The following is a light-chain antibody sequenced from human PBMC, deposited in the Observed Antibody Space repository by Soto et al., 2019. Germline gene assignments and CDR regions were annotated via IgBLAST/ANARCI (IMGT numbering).Light chain of an antibody. CDR3: QQYNGYGR. V-gene: IGKV1-5*03. Sequence: DIQMTQSPSTLSASVGDRVTITCRASQNINSWLGWYQQKPGKAPKLLIHKASSLQSGVPSRFSGSGSGTEFTLTISSLDPDDFATYYCQQYNGYGRFGQGTKVEIK. J-gene: IGKJ1*01. CDR2: KAS. CDR1: QNINSW.